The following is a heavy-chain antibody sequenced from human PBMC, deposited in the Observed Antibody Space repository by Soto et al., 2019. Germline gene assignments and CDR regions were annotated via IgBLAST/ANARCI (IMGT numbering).Heavy chain of an antibody. CDR2: TNSDGTDS. J-gene: IGHJ4*02. CDR1: GFDFEDYA. D-gene: IGHD3-22*01. V-gene: IGHV3-43D*04. Sequence: GGSLRLSCAAPGFDFEDYAMHWVRQVPGKGLEWVSLTNSDGTDSYYMDSVKGRFTISRDNAKSTLYLQMDRLRPEDTALYFCAKSLYYYDSSPLDYWGQGTLVTGSS. CDR3: AKSLYYYDSSPLDY.